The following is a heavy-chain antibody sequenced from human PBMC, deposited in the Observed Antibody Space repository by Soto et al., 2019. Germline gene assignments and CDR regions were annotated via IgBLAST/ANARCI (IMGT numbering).Heavy chain of an antibody. CDR3: ASASGATVS. Sequence: QVQLVESGGGVVHPGRSLRLSCAASGFNFSNYGMQWVRQAPGKGLEWGAHIWYDGSNKYYADSVKGRFTISRDNSKNTLYLQMDSLRPDGTAVYYCASASGATVSWGQGTLVTV. V-gene: IGHV3-33*01. CDR2: IWYDGSNK. J-gene: IGHJ5*02. D-gene: IGHD3-10*01. CDR1: GFNFSNYG.